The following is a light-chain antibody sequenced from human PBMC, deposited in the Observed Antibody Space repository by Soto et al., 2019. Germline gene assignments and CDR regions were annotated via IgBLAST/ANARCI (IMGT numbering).Light chain of an antibody. CDR3: NSYTSYNTVV. CDR1: SSDVGGYNY. V-gene: IGLV2-14*01. Sequence: QSALTQPASVSGSPGQSISISCAGTSSDVGGYNYVSWYQQHPGKAPKLMISEVSNRPSGVSDRFSGSKSGNTASLTISWLQPEDEADYYCNSYTSYNTVVFGGGTKLTVL. J-gene: IGLJ2*01. CDR2: EVS.